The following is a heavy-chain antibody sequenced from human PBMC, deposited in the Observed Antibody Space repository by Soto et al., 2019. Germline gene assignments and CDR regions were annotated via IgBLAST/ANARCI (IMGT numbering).Heavy chain of an antibody. Sequence: GSLGLSCAPSGFCLSSYSMTWVRQAPGKGLEWVSSISSSSSYIYYADSVKGRFTISRDNAKNSLYLQMNSLTAEDTAVYYCARAKGILTGYPRLPLDYWGQGTLVTVSS. CDR2: ISSSSSYI. D-gene: IGHD3-9*01. V-gene: IGHV3-21*01. J-gene: IGHJ4*02. CDR1: GFCLSSYS. CDR3: ARAKGILTGYPRLPLDY.